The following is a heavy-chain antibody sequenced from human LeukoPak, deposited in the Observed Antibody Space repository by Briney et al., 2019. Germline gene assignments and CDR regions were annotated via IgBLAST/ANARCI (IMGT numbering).Heavy chain of an antibody. V-gene: IGHV4-59*01. CDR1: GGSISSYY. CDR3: ARGNRWELDIDY. Sequence: SETLSLTCTVSGGSISSYYWSWIRQPPGKGLEWIGYIYYSGSINYNPSLKSRVTISVDTSKNQFSLKLSSVTAADTAVYYCARGNRWELDIDYWGQGTLVTVSS. J-gene: IGHJ4*02. CDR2: IYYSGSI. D-gene: IGHD1-26*01.